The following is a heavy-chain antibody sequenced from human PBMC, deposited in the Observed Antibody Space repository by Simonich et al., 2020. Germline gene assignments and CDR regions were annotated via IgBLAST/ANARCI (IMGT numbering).Heavy chain of an antibody. D-gene: IGHD6-13*01. J-gene: IGHJ6*02. V-gene: IGHV4-38-2*01. CDR2: IYHRGRT. CDR1: GYSISSGYY. Sequence: QVQLQESGPGLVKPSETLSLTCAVSGYSISSGYYWGWIRQPPGKGLEWIGSIYHRGRTYYNPSLKIRVTISVDTSKNQFSLKLSSVTAADTAVYYCARVGYSNYYYYGMDVWGQGTTVTVSS. CDR3: ARVGYSNYYYYGMDV.